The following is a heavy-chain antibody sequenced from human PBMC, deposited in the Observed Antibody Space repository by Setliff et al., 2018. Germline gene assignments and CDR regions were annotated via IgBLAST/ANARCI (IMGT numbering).Heavy chain of an antibody. V-gene: IGHV7-4-1*02. CDR2: INTNTGNP. CDR1: GDSFSNYA. CDR3: ARDLGYCSTTSCHGDWFDP. J-gene: IGHJ5*02. D-gene: IGHD2-2*01. Sequence: ASVKVSCKAPGDSFSNYAINWVRQAPGQGLEWMGWINTNTGNPTYAQDFTGRFVFSLDTSVSTAYLQISSLKAEDTAVYYCARDLGYCSTTSCHGDWFDPWGQGTLVTVSS.